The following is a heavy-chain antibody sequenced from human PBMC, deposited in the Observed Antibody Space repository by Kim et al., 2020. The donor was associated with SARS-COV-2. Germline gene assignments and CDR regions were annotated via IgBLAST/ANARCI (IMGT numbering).Heavy chain of an antibody. V-gene: IGHV4-34*01. CDR3: ARGRYCSGGSCYDY. J-gene: IGHJ4*02. D-gene: IGHD2-15*01. Sequence: SETLSLTCAVYGGSFSGYYWSWIRQPPGKGLEWIGEINHSGSTNYNPSLKSRVTISVDTSKNQFSLKLSSVTAADTAVYYCARGRYCSGGSCYDYWGQGTLVTVSS. CDR1: GGSFSGYY. CDR2: INHSGST.